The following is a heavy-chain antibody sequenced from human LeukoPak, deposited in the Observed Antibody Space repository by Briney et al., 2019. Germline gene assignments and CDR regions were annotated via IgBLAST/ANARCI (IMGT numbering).Heavy chain of an antibody. Sequence: SETLSLTCAVYGGPFSGYYWTWIRQPPGKGLEWIGEINQGGTTNYNPSLRSRVTILIDTSRNQFSLRLSSVTAADTAVYYCARGRLFSGYRGNVGHEDFDYWGLGSLVTVSS. V-gene: IGHV4-34*01. D-gene: IGHD5-12*01. J-gene: IGHJ4*02. CDR2: INQGGTT. CDR1: GGPFSGYY. CDR3: ARGRLFSGYRGNVGHEDFDY.